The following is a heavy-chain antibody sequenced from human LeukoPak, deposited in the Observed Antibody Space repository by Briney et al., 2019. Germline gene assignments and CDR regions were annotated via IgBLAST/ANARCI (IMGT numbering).Heavy chain of an antibody. CDR2: IYTSGST. V-gene: IGHV4-61*02. CDR1: GGSISSGSYY. J-gene: IGHJ4*02. CDR3: ARVPYSTDWTYYFDY. Sequence: SQTLSLTCTVSGGSISSGSYYWSWIRQPAGKGLEWIGRIYTSGSTNYNPSLKSRVTISVDTSKNQFSLKLSSVTAADTAVYYCARVPYSTDWTYYFDYWGQGTLVTVSS. D-gene: IGHD1-1*01.